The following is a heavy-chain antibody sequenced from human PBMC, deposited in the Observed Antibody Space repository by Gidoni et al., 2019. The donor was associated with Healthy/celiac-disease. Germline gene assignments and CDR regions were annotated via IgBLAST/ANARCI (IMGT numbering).Heavy chain of an antibody. V-gene: IGHV1-8*01. CDR1: GYTFTSYD. Sequence: QVQLVQSGAEVKKPGDSVTVSCKASGYTFTSYDINWVRQATGPGLEWMGWMNPNSGNTGYAQKFQGRVTMTRNTSISTAYMELSSLRSEDTAVYYCARGRRYCSGGSCYSADYWGQGTLVTVSS. CDR2: MNPNSGNT. D-gene: IGHD2-15*01. CDR3: ARGRRYCSGGSCYSADY. J-gene: IGHJ4*02.